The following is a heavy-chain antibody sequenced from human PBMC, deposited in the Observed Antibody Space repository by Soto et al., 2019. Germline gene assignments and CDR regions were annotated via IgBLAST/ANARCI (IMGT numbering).Heavy chain of an antibody. D-gene: IGHD5-18*01. CDR2: VVVGSGDT. V-gene: IGHV1-58*02. CDR3: ARDSGYSYGPVDY. J-gene: IGHJ4*02. CDR1: GFTFTSST. Sequence: SVKVSCKASGFTFTSSTMLWVRQARGQRLEWIGWVVVGSGDTNYAQKFQERVTITRDMSTSTAYMELSSLRDEDTAVYYCARDSGYSYGPVDYWGQGTLVTVSS.